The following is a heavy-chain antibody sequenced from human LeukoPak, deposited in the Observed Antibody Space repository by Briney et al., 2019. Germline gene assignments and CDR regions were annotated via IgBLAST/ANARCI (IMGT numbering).Heavy chain of an antibody. CDR2: ISAYNGNT. J-gene: IGHJ4*02. CDR3: ARDDQAETGDRGYFDY. Sequence: GASVKVSCKASGYTFTSYGISWVRRAPGQGREWMGWISAYNGNTNYAQKLQGRVTMTTDTSTSTAYMELRSLRSDDTAVYYCARDDQAETGDRGYFDYWGQGTLVTVSS. D-gene: IGHD7-27*01. V-gene: IGHV1-18*01. CDR1: GYTFTSYG.